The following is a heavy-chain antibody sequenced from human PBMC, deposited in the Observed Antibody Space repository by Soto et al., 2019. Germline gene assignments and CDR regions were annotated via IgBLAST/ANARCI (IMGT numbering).Heavy chain of an antibody. CDR2: ISGSGGST. CDR1: GFTFSSYS. CDR3: AKWDRPTTVVTPSNY. Sequence: PGGSLRLSCAASGFTFSSYSMNWVRQAPGKGLEWVSYISGSGGSTYYADSVKGRFTISRDNSKNTLYLQMNSLRAEDTAVYYCAKWDRPTTVVTPSNYWGQGTLVTVSS. J-gene: IGHJ4*02. V-gene: IGHV3-23*01. D-gene: IGHD4-17*01.